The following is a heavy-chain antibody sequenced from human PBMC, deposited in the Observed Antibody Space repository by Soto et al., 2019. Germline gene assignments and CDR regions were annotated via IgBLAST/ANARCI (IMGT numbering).Heavy chain of an antibody. J-gene: IGHJ6*02. D-gene: IGHD6-25*01. CDR3: AKAGYPARYYGMDV. CDR1: GFTFSSDA. Sequence: GGSLRLSCAASGFTFSSDAMSWVRQAPGKVLEWVSAIIGIGGSTYYADSVKGRFTLSRDNSKNTLYLQMNSLRAEDTAVYYCAKAGYPARYYGMDVWGQGTTVTVSS. CDR2: IIGIGGST. V-gene: IGHV3-23*01.